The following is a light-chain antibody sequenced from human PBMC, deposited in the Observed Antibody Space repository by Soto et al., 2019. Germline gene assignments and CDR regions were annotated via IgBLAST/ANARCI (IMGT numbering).Light chain of an antibody. CDR2: DAS. CDR3: QQRSNWPPIT. V-gene: IGKV3-11*01. CDR1: ETVTGKY. J-gene: IGKJ5*01. Sequence: EIVLPQSPGTLSLSPGDRATLSCMASETVTGKYLAWYQQKPGQAPRLLIYDASNRATGIPARFSGSGSGTDFTLTISSLEPEDFAVYYCQQRSNWPPITFGQGTRLEIK.